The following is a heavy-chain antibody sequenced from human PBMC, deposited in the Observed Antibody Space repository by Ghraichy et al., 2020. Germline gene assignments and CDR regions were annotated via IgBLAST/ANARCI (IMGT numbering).Heavy chain of an antibody. CDR3: AKERDSSGYYSFRGDYYGMDV. V-gene: IGHV3-30*18. CDR1: GFTFSRYG. CDR2: TSYDGSNK. D-gene: IGHD3-22*01. Sequence: GGSLRLSCAGSGFTFSRYGMHWVRQAPGKGLEWVAVTSYDGSNKNYADSVKGRFTISRDNSKNTLYLQMNSLRPEDTAVYYCAKERDSSGYYSFRGDYYGMDVWGQGTTVTVSS. J-gene: IGHJ6*02.